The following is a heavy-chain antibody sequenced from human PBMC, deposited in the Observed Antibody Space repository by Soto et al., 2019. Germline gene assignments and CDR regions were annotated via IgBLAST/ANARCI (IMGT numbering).Heavy chain of an antibody. CDR3: ARTQSSSYGNWFDP. J-gene: IGHJ5*02. D-gene: IGHD6-6*01. V-gene: IGHV4-59*01. CDR1: GGSISSYY. CDR2: IYYSGST. Sequence: SETLSLTCTVPGGSISSYYWSWIRQPPGKGLEWIGYIYYSGSTNYNPSLKSRVTISVDTSKNQFSLKLSSVTAADTAVYYCARTQSSSYGNWFDPWGQGTLVTVSS.